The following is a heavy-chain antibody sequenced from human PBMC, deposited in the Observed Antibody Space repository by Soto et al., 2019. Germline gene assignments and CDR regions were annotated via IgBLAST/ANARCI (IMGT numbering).Heavy chain of an antibody. CDR1: GFTFSSYS. Sequence: GGSLRLSCAASGFTFSSYSMNWVRQAPGKGLEWVSYISSSSSTIYYADSVKGRFTISRDNAKNSLYLQMNSLRAEDTAVYYCARQDAWELIDYWGQGSLVTVSS. CDR3: ARQDAWELIDY. J-gene: IGHJ4*02. CDR2: ISSSSSTI. D-gene: IGHD1-26*01. V-gene: IGHV3-48*04.